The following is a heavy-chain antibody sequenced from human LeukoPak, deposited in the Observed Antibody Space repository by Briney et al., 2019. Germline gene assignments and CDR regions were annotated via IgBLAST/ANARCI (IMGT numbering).Heavy chain of an antibody. D-gene: IGHD3-16*01. CDR1: GFTFSSFW. CDR2: ISGGGGT. Sequence: GGSLRLSCVASGFTFSSFWMTWVRQAPGKGLEWVSSISGGGGTYYADSVKGRFTISRDNSRNTLYLQMNSLRAEDTAVYYCAKRGGGYYFAYWGQGTLVTVSS. J-gene: IGHJ4*02. CDR3: AKRGGGYYFAY. V-gene: IGHV3-23*01.